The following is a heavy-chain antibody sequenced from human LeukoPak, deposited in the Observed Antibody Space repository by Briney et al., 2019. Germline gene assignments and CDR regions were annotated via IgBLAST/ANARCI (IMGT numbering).Heavy chain of an antibody. CDR3: AKPGEYCSSSSCYGFVY. V-gene: IGHV3-23*01. J-gene: IGHJ4*02. Sequence: GGSLRLSCAGSGYTFSAYDLTWVRQAPGKGLEWVETISGSGGTTWYMDSVKGRFTISRDNSKNRLYLQMNSLRVEDTAVYYCAKPGEYCSSSSCYGFVYWGQRTLVTVSS. CDR1: GYTFSAYD. D-gene: IGHD2-2*01. CDR2: ISGSGGTT.